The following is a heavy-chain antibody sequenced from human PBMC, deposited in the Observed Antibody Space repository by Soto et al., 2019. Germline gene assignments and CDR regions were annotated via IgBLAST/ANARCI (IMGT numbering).Heavy chain of an antibody. CDR2: ISYDGSNK. Sequence: QPGGSLRLSCAASGFTFSSYAMHWVRQAPGKGLEWVAVISYDGSNKYYADSVKGRFTISRDNSKNTLYLQMNSLRAEDTAVYYCARFKAIQPGYYYGMDVWGQGTTVTVSS. CDR3: ARFKAIQPGYYYGMDV. CDR1: GFTFSSYA. D-gene: IGHD5-18*01. J-gene: IGHJ6*02. V-gene: IGHV3-30-3*01.